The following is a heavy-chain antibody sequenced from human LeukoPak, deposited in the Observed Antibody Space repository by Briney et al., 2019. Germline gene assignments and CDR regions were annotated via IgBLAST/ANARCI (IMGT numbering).Heavy chain of an antibody. Sequence: PSETLSLTCAVYGGSFSGYYWSWIRQPPGKGLEWIGEINHSGSTNYNPSLKSRVTISVDTSKNQFSLKLSSVTAADTAVYYCARQKTRRTDAFDIWGQGTMVTVSS. CDR3: ARQKTRRTDAFDI. CDR1: GGSFSGYY. CDR2: INHSGST. J-gene: IGHJ3*02. V-gene: IGHV4-34*01.